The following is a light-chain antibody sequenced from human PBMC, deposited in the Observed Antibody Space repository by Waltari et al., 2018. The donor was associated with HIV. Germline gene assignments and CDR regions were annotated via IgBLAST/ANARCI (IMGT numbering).Light chain of an antibody. CDR3: HQYNNWPYT. Sequence: MMQSPDTLPVSRGEGVTLTCRASQSVYTNVAWYQQKPGQVPRLLIYGATNSASRFPARFRCGGSGAEFTLTLSSLQSEYFAVYFCHQYNNWPYTFGQGTKLDIK. J-gene: IGKJ2*01. CDR2: GAT. CDR1: QSVYTN. V-gene: IGKV3-15*01.